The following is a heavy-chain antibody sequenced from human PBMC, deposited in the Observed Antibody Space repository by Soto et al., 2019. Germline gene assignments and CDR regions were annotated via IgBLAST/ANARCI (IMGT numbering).Heavy chain of an antibody. CDR2: IYHSGRT. CDR1: AGSISSGGYS. D-gene: IGHD5-18*01. Sequence: SETLSLTCAVSAGSISSGGYSWNWIRQPPGKGLEWIGYIYHSGRTNYNPSLKSRVTISLDRSKTQFSLQVTSVTAADTAVYYCARRPYIKPSLFASWGQGKLLTVS. V-gene: IGHV4-30-2*01. J-gene: IGHJ4*02. CDR3: ARRPYIKPSLFAS.